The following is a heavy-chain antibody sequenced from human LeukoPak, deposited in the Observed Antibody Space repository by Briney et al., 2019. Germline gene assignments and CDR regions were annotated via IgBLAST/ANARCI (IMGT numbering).Heavy chain of an antibody. J-gene: IGHJ5*02. CDR3: ARGHAYSSGPHWFDP. Sequence: SETLSLTCTVSGGSISSYYWSWIRQPPGKGLEWIGYIYYSGSTYYNPSLKSRVTISVDTSKNQFSLKLSSVTAADTAVYYCARGHAYSSGPHWFDPWGQGALVTVSS. V-gene: IGHV4-59*06. CDR2: IYYSGST. CDR1: GGSISSYY. D-gene: IGHD6-19*01.